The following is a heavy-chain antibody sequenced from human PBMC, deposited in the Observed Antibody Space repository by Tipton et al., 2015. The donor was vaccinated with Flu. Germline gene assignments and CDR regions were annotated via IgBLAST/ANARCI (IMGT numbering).Heavy chain of an antibody. CDR3: ARAMRRGAFDM. Sequence: QVQLVQSGAEVQKPGASMKVSCRYTPTGQYMHWVRQAPGQGLEWMGWINPTSGGTNYAQKFQGRVTITRDTSISTVNLDLSRLNIDDTAVYYCARAMRRGAFDMWGQGTLVTVSS. V-gene: IGHV1-2*02. J-gene: IGHJ3*02. CDR2: INPTSGGT. CDR1: YTPTGQY.